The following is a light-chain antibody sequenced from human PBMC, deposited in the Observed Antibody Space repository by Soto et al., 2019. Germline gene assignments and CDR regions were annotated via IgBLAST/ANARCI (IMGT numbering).Light chain of an antibody. CDR3: QNYKSVPLT. CDR1: QGIYNF. Sequence: DIQMTQSPSSLSASVGDRVTITCRASQGIYNFLAWYQQKPGRVPKLLIYAASTLQSGVPSRFSGSGSGTDFTLTISSLQPEDVATYYCQNYKSVPLTFGGGAKVEI. CDR2: AAS. V-gene: IGKV1-27*01. J-gene: IGKJ4*01.